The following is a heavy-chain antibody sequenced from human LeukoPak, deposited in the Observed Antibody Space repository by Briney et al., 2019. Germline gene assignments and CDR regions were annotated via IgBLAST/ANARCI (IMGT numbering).Heavy chain of an antibody. CDR2: INPSGAST. V-gene: IGHV1-46*01. J-gene: IGHJ4*02. D-gene: IGHD5-18*01. CDR3: AREEGTAMVRI. Sequence: GIINPSGASTTYAQTFQPSLTITRETTTSTVYMELSSLRSEDTAVYYCAREEGTAMVRIWGQGTLVTVSS.